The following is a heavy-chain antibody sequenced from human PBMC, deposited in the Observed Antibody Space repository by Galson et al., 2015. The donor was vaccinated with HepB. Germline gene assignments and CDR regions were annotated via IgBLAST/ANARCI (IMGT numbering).Heavy chain of an antibody. CDR2: ISPRNNTV. V-gene: IGHV3-11*01. J-gene: IGHJ4*02. D-gene: IGHD2-8*01. Sequence: SLRLSCAASGFIFSDHYMSWFRQAPGKGLEWLSYISPRNNTVYYADSIKGRFTISRDNTKNSLFLQMNSLTAEDTAIYYRASPLYRGNWGQGTLVTVSS. CDR1: GFIFSDHY. CDR3: ASPLYRGN.